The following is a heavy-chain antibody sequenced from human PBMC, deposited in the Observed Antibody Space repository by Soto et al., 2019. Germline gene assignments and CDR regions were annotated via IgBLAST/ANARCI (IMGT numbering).Heavy chain of an antibody. Sequence: EVQLVESGGGLVQPGGSLRLSCAASGLIFSDYPMDWVRQAPGKGLEWVGRIRRKANSYTTEYAASVKGRFTISREDSKNSLYLQMNSLKSEDTAVYYCAMLGGWSGGSSGMDVWGQGTTVTVSS. CDR2: IRRKANSYTT. J-gene: IGHJ6*02. CDR1: GLIFSDYP. CDR3: AMLGGWSGGSSGMDV. D-gene: IGHD6-19*01. V-gene: IGHV3-72*01.